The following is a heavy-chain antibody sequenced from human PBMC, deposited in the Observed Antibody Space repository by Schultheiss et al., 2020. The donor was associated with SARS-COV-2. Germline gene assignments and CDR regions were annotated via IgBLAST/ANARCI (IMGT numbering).Heavy chain of an antibody. J-gene: IGHJ4*02. Sequence: SETLSLTCAVSGYSISSGYYWGWIRQPPGKGLEWIGSIYHSGSTYYNPSLKSRVSISLDTSKNQFSLKLSSVTAADTAVYYCARHQSSGLDYWGQGTLVTVSS. V-gene: IGHV4-38-2*01. CDR1: GYSISSGYY. CDR2: IYHSGST. D-gene: IGHD6-19*01. CDR3: ARHQSSGLDY.